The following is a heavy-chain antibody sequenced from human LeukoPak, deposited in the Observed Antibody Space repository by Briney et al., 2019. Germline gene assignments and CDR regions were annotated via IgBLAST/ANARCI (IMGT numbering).Heavy chain of an antibody. D-gene: IGHD3-16*01. J-gene: IGHJ4*02. CDR1: GFTFSSYA. V-gene: IGHV3-23*01. CDR2: IGGIDGST. Sequence: GGSLRLSCAASGFTFSSYAMSWVRQAPGKGLEWVSAIGGIDGSTYYADSVKGRFTICRDNSKNTVSLQMNSLRAEDTAIYYCARRDASGSYPYYFNYWGQGTLVTVSS. CDR3: ARRDASGSYPYYFNY.